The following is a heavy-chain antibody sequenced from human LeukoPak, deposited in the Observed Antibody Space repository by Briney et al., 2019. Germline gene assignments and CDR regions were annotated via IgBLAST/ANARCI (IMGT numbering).Heavy chain of an antibody. D-gene: IGHD1-26*01. V-gene: IGHV3-23*01. CDR3: AKDYSGTYFRGADY. CDR2: ISDSGDKT. Sequence: PGGSLRLSCAASGFTFSNYAMSWVRQAPGKGLECVSAISDSGDKTDYADSVRGRFAIYRDNSKDTLYLQMNSLGAADTAVYYCAKDYSGTYFRGADYWGQGTLVTVSS. CDR1: GFTFSNYA. J-gene: IGHJ4*02.